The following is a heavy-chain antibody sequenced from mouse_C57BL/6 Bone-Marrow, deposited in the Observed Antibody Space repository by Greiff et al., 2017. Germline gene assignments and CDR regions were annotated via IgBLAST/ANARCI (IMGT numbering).Heavy chain of an antibody. J-gene: IGHJ2*01. CDR3: ARGANWDFDY. CDR1: GYAFSTYW. V-gene: IGHV1-80*01. CDR2: IYPGDGDT. D-gene: IGHD4-1*01. Sequence: VQLQQSGAELVKPGASVKISCKVSGYAFSTYWMNWVKQRPGKGLEWIGQIYPGDGDTNYNGKFKGKATLTVDTSSSTAYMQLSSLTSEDSAVYYCARGANWDFDYWGQGTTLTVSS.